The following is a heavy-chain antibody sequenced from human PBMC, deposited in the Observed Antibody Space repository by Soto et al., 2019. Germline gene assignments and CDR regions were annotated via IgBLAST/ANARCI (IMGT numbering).Heavy chain of an antibody. CDR3: AKGSHRNVNLGYCSSTSCYQFDY. Sequence: GGSLRLSCAASGFTFSSYGMHWVRQAPGKGLEWVAVISYDGSNKYYADSVKGRFTISRDNSKNTLYLQMNSLRAEDTAVYYCAKGSHRNVNLGYCSSTSCYQFDYWGQGTLVTVSS. CDR2: ISYDGSNK. D-gene: IGHD2-2*01. V-gene: IGHV3-30*18. J-gene: IGHJ4*02. CDR1: GFTFSSYG.